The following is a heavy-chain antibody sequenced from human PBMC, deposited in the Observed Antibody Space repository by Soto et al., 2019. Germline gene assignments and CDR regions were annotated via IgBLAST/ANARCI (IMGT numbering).Heavy chain of an antibody. J-gene: IGHJ3*02. CDR1: GGTFSSYA. Sequence: ASVKVSCKASGGTFSSYAISWVRQAPGQGLEWMGIINPSGGSTSYAQKFQGRVTMTRDTSTSTVYMELSSLRSEDTAVYYCARDPIGYYDSSGSDAFDIWGQGTMVTVSS. V-gene: IGHV1-46*01. D-gene: IGHD3-22*01. CDR3: ARDPIGYYDSSGSDAFDI. CDR2: INPSGGST.